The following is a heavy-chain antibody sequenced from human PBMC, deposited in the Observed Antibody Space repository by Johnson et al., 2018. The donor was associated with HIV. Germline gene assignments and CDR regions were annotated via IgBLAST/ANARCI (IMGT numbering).Heavy chain of an antibody. J-gene: IGHJ3*02. V-gene: IGHV3-30-3*01. Sequence: QVRLVESGGGVVQPGRSLRLSCAASEFTFSTFSRNAMHWVRQAPGKGLEWVAVISYDGTNKYYAYSVKGRFTISRDNSKNTLYLQMNSLRAEDTAVYYCAKEQWFGELFSAFDIWGQGTMVTVSS. CDR3: AKEQWFGELFSAFDI. CDR1: EFTFSTFSRNA. D-gene: IGHD3-10*01. CDR2: ISYDGTNK.